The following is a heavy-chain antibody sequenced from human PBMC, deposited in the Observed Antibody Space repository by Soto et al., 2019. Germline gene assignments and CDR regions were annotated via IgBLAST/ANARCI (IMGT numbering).Heavy chain of an antibody. Sequence: SEPLSLTCAVCGGSFSGYYWNWIRLPPGKGLEWIWEINPSGSTNDNPPLKSRVTISVDTSKNQYSLKLSSVTAADTAVYYCAVSIAARPDYWGQGTLVTVSS. CDR1: GGSFSGYY. V-gene: IGHV4-34*01. J-gene: IGHJ4*02. CDR3: AVSIAARPDY. D-gene: IGHD6-6*01. CDR2: INPSGST.